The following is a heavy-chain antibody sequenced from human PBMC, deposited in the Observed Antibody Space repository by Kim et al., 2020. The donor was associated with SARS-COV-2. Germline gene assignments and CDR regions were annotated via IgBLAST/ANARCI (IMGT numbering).Heavy chain of an antibody. CDR3: TRVIADRGYFDS. V-gene: IGHV6-1*01. CDR2: TYYRSKWYS. D-gene: IGHD6-6*01. Sequence: SQTLSLTCAISGDSVSSNTAAWNWIRQSPSRGLEWLRRTYYRSKWYSDYAVSVQSRIIINPDTSKNQCSLQLNSVTPEDTAMYYCTRVIADRGYFDSWGQGNLVTVSS. J-gene: IGHJ4*02. CDR1: GDSVSSNTAA.